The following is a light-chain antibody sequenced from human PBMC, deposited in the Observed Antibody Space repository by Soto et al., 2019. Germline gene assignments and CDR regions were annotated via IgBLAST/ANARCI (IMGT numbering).Light chain of an antibody. CDR2: DVS. V-gene: IGLV2-14*01. J-gene: IGLJ1*01. Sequence: QSALTQPASVSGSPGQSITISCTGTSSDVGGYKYVSWYQQHPGKAPKLMIYDVSNRPSGVSNRFSGSKSGNTASLPISGLQAEDGADYNGSSYTGSRPRVFGKGPKLTVL. CDR3: SSYTGSRPRV. CDR1: SSDVGGYKY.